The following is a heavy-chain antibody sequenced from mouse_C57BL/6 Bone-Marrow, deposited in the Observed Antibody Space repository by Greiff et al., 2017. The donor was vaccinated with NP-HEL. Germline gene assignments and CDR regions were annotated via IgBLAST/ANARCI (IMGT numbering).Heavy chain of an antibody. CDR3: ARSHYYAMDY. D-gene: IGHD6-2*01. CDR1: GYAFTNYL. CDR2: INPGSGGT. V-gene: IGHV1-54*01. Sequence: VQLVESGAELVRPGTSVKVSCKASGYAFTNYLIEWVKQRPGQGLEWIGVINPGSGGTNYNEKFKGKATLTADKSSSTAYMQLSSLTSEDSAVYFCARSHYYAMDYWGQGTSVTVSS. J-gene: IGHJ4*01.